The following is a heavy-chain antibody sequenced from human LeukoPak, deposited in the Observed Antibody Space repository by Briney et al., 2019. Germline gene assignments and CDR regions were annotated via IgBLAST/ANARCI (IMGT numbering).Heavy chain of an antibody. CDR3: ARVSVPAAIIGAFDI. J-gene: IGHJ3*02. CDR2: MNPNSGNT. CDR1: GYTFTSYG. V-gene: IGHV1-8*03. Sequence: ASVKVSCKASGYTFTSYGINWVRQATGQGLEWMGWMNPNSGNTGYAQKFQGRVTITRNTSISTAYMELSSLRSEDTAVYYCARVSVPAAIIGAFDIWGQGTMVTVSS. D-gene: IGHD2-2*02.